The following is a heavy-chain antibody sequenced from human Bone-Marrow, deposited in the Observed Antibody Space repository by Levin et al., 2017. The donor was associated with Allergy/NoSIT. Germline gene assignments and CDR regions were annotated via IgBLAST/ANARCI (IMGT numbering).Heavy chain of an antibody. CDR2: VKSKTDDGTT. Sequence: LSLTCAASGFTFSNAWMNWVRQVPGKGLEWVGRVKSKTDDGTTAYAAPVKGRFTISRDDSKNTLYMQVNSLKAEDTAVYYCTTGPFDYWGQGTLVTVSS. J-gene: IGHJ4*02. V-gene: IGHV3-15*07. CDR3: TTGPFDY. CDR1: GFTFSNAW.